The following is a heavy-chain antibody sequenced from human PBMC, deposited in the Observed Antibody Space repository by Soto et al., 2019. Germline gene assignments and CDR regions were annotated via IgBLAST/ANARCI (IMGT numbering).Heavy chain of an antibody. CDR2: IFSNDEK. CDR3: ARIDFGELSGYYYYGLDV. V-gene: IGHV2-26*01. J-gene: IGHJ6*02. CDR1: GFSLSDTRVG. D-gene: IGHD3-10*01. Sequence: QVTLKESGPVLVKPTETRTLTCTVSGFSLSDTRVGVSWIRQPPGKALEWLAHIFSNDEKSYITSLKNRLTISKGTSKSQVVLTMTNMDPVDTATYYCARIDFGELSGYYYYGLDVWGQGTTATVSS.